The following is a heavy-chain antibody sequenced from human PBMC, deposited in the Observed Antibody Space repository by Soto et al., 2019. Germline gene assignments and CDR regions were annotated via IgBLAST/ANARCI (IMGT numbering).Heavy chain of an antibody. V-gene: IGHV3-21*01. Sequence: GGSLRLSCAASGFTFSSYSMNWVRQAPGKGLEWVSSISSSSSYIYYADSVKGRFTISRDNAKNSLYLQMNSLRAEDTAVYYCARDYDSSGYPKIPNYYYYYGMDVWGQGTTVTVSS. D-gene: IGHD3-22*01. CDR3: ARDYDSSGYPKIPNYYYYYGMDV. CDR1: GFTFSSYS. J-gene: IGHJ6*02. CDR2: ISSSSSYI.